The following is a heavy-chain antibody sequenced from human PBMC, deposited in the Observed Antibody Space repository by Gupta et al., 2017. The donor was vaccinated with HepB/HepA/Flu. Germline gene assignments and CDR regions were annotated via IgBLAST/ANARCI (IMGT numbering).Heavy chain of an antibody. D-gene: IGHD2-15*01. CDR3: ARHVGYCSGGSCYSRWFDP. V-gene: IGHV4-39*01. CDR2: IYYSGRT. Sequence: LQLQESGPGLVKPSETLSLTCTVSGGYISSSSYYWGWIRQPPGKGLEWLGSIYYSGRTYYNPSLKSRVTISVDTSKNQFSLKLISVTAADTAVYYCARHVGYCSGGSCYSRWFDPWGQGTLVTVSS. J-gene: IGHJ5*02. CDR1: GGYISSSSYY.